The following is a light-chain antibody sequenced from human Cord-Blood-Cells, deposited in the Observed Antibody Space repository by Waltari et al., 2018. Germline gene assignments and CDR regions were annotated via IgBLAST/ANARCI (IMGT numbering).Light chain of an antibody. CDR3: QQYYSTPIT. Sequence: DLVMTQPPDSLAVSLGERATINCKSGKSVLYSSNNKNYLAWYQQKPGQPPKLLIYWASTRESGVPARFSGSGSGTDFTLTISSLQAEDVAVYYCQQYYSTPITFGQGTRLEIK. CDR1: KSVLYSSNNKNY. J-gene: IGKJ5*01. CDR2: WAS. V-gene: IGKV4-1*01.